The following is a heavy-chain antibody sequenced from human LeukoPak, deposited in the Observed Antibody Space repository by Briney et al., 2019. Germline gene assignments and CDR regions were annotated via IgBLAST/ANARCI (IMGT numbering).Heavy chain of an antibody. CDR3: ARHYGGNSGAFDI. V-gene: IGHV4-61*02. Sequence: PSETLSLTCTVSGGSISSGSYYWSWNRQPAGKGLEWIGRIYTSGSTNYNPSLKSRVTISVDTSKNQFSLKLSSVTAADTAVYYCARHYGGNSGAFDIWGQGTMVTVSS. D-gene: IGHD4-23*01. CDR1: GGSISSGSYY. CDR2: IYTSGST. J-gene: IGHJ3*02.